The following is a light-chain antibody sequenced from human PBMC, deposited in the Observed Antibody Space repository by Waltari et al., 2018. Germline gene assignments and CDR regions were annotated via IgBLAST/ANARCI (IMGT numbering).Light chain of an antibody. CDR2: WAS. CDR1: QSVLYSSNNKNY. V-gene: IGKV4-1*01. J-gene: IGKJ4*01. Sequence: DIVMTQSPDSLAMSLGERATINCKSSQSVLYSSNNKNYLAWYQQKPGQPPKLLIYWASTRESGVPDRFSGSGSGTDFTLTISSLQAEDVAVYYCQQYYNTPLTFGGGTKVEL. CDR3: QQYYNTPLT.